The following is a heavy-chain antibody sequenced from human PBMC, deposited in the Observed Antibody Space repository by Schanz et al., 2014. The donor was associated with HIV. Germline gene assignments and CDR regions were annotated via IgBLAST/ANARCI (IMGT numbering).Heavy chain of an antibody. Sequence: QVQLVESGGGVVQPGKSLRLSCVASGFTSSSYAMYWARQAPGKGLEWVAVISYDGRKKHYADSVKGRLTISRDNSKNTLYLQMNSLRVEDTAVYYCARDLPNPYFDFSGPAGDYWGQGALVTVSS. J-gene: IGHJ4*02. CDR3: ARDLPNPYFDFSGPAGDY. V-gene: IGHV3-30*04. CDR1: GFTSSSYA. D-gene: IGHD3-22*01. CDR2: ISYDGRKK.